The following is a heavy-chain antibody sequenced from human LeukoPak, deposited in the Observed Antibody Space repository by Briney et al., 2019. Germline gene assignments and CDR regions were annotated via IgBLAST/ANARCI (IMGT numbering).Heavy chain of an antibody. V-gene: IGHV4-39*01. D-gene: IGHD7-27*01. Sequence: PSETLSLTCTVSGGSISSNSYYWGWIRQPPGKGLEWIGSIYYSGSTYYNPSLKSRVTISVDTSKNQFSLKLSSLTAADPAVYYCARHLGPYYYYAMDVWGQGTTVTVSS. CDR2: IYYSGST. CDR1: GGSISSNSYY. CDR3: ARHLGPYYYYAMDV. J-gene: IGHJ6*02.